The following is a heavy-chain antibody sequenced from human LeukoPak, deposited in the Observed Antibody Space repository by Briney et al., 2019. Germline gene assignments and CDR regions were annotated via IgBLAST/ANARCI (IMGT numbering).Heavy chain of an antibody. D-gene: IGHD3-10*01. Sequence: GESLKISCKGSGYSFTSYWISWVRQMHGKGLEWRGRIDPSDSYTNYSPSFQGHVTISADKSISTAYLQWSSLKASDTAMYYCAKNENPYTMVKAFDIWGQGTMVTVSS. CDR3: AKNENPYTMVKAFDI. J-gene: IGHJ3*02. CDR2: IDPSDSYT. CDR1: GYSFTSYW. V-gene: IGHV5-10-1*01.